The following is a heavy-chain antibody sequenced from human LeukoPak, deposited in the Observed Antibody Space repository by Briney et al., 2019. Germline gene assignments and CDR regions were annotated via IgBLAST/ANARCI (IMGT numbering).Heavy chain of an antibody. V-gene: IGHV3-23*01. CDR1: GFTFSSYW. CDR2: ISGSGGST. Sequence: GSLRLSCAASGFTFSSYWMSWVRPAPGKGLEWVSAISGSGGSTYYADSVKGRFTISRDNSKNTLYLQMNSLRAEDTAVYYCAKSVVPAAPFDYWGQGTLVTVSS. CDR3: AKSVVPAAPFDY. D-gene: IGHD2-2*01. J-gene: IGHJ4*02.